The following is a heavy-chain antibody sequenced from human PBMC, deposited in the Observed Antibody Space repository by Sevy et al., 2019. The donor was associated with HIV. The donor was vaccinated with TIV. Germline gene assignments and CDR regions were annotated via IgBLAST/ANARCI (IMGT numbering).Heavy chain of an antibody. V-gene: IGHV3-21*01. Sequence: GGSLRLSCAASGFTFSSYSMNWVRQAPGKGLEWVSSISSSSSYMYYADSVKGRFTISRDNAKNSLYLQMNSLRAEDTAVYYCARDHCSGGSCLSYYYYYGMDVWGQGTTVTVSS. CDR2: ISSSSSYM. CDR3: ARDHCSGGSCLSYYYYYGMDV. J-gene: IGHJ6*02. CDR1: GFTFSSYS. D-gene: IGHD2-15*01.